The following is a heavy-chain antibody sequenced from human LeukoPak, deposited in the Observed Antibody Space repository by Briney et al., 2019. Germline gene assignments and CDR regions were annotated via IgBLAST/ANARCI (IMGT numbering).Heavy chain of an antibody. CDR2: IYYSGST. CDR1: GGSISSYY. CDR3: ARGDNWNYVLPFDY. D-gene: IGHD1-7*01. Sequence: SETLSLTCTVSGGSISSYYWSWIRQPPGKGLEWIGYIYYSGSTNYNPSLKSRVTISVDTSKNQFSLKLSSVTAADTAVYYCARGDNWNYVLPFDYGGQGTLVTVSS. J-gene: IGHJ4*02. V-gene: IGHV4-59*08.